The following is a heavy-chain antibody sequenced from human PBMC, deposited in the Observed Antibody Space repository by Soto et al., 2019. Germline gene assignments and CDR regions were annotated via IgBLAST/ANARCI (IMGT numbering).Heavy chain of an antibody. CDR3: ARGCYDFWSGYWFDP. D-gene: IGHD3-3*01. CDR2: INPNSGGT. V-gene: IGHV1-2*02. CDR1: GYTVTGYY. J-gene: IGHJ5*02. Sequence: ASVKVSCKASGYTVTGYYMHWVRQAPGQGLEWMGWINPNSGGTNYAQTFQGRVTMTRDTSISTAYMELSRLRSDDTAVYYCARGCYDFWSGYWFDPWGQGTLVTVSS.